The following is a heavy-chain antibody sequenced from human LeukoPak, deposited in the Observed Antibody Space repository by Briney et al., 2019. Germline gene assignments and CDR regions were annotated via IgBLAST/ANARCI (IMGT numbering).Heavy chain of an antibody. J-gene: IGHJ4*02. CDR1: GYTFTSYG. D-gene: IGHD3-22*01. Sequence: ASVKVSCKASGYTFTSYGISWVRQAPGQGLEWMGWINPNSGASNYAQKFQGRVTMTTDTSISTAYMELSRLTSDDTAVYYCAKVRIVTSGYDSLDYWGRGALVTVSS. CDR2: INPNSGAS. V-gene: IGHV1-2*02. CDR3: AKVRIVTSGYDSLDY.